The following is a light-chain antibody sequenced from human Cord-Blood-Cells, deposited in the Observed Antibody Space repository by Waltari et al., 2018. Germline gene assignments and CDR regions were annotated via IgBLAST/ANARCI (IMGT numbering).Light chain of an antibody. Sequence: QSALTQPASVSGSPGQSITISCTGTSSDVGGYNYVSGYQQHPGKAPKLMIYDVSNRPSRVSNRFSGAKSGNTASLTISGLQAEDEADYYCSSYTSSSTLVFGGGTKLSVL. CDR2: DVS. V-gene: IGLV2-14*03. CDR3: SSYTSSSTLV. J-gene: IGLJ3*02. CDR1: SSDVGGYNY.